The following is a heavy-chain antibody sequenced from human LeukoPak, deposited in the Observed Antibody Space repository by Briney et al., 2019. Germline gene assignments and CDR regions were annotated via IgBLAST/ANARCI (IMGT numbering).Heavy chain of an antibody. CDR2: INHSGST. J-gene: IGHJ5*02. CDR1: GGSFSGYY. CDR3: ARHPWGFWGFDP. V-gene: IGHV4-34*01. D-gene: IGHD3-16*01. Sequence: SETLSLTCAVYGGSFSGYYWSWIRQPPGKGLEWIGEINHSGSTNHNPSLKSRVTISVDTSKNQFSLKLSSVTAADTAVYYCARHPWGFWGFDPWGQGTLVTVSS.